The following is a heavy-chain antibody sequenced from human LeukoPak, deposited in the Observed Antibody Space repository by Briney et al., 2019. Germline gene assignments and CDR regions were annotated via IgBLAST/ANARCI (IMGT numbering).Heavy chain of an antibody. CDR3: ATYSSSNGREFQY. D-gene: IGHD2-2*01. CDR2: IQQHGSET. V-gene: IGHV3-7*01. J-gene: IGHJ1*01. CDR1: GFTFSNYW. Sequence: GGSLRLSCAASGFTFSNYWMSWVRQAPGKGPEWVANIQQHGSETYYGDSVKGRLTISRDNAKNSLYLQMNSLRAEDTAVYYCATYSSSNGREFQYWGQGTLVTVSS.